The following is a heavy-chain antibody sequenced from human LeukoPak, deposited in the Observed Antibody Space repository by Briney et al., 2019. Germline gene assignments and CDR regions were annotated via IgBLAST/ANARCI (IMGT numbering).Heavy chain of an antibody. V-gene: IGHV3-7*01. CDR3: TRGGGNFDY. CDR1: GFTFSSYW. J-gene: IGHJ4*02. Sequence: GGSLRLSCAASGFTFSSYWMNWVRQAPGQGLEWVANIKHDASEIYYVDSVKGRFTISRDNAKNSLYLQMNSLRAEDTAMYYCTRGGGNFDYWGQGTLVTVSS. CDR2: IKHDASEI. D-gene: IGHD2-15*01.